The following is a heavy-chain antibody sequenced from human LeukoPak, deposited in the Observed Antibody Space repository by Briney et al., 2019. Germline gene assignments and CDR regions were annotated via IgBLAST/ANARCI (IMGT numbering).Heavy chain of an antibody. J-gene: IGHJ5*02. CDR2: ISGSGGST. CDR3: AKDGMGSSSWYRYSWFDP. V-gene: IGHV3-23*01. D-gene: IGHD6-13*01. CDR1: GFTFSSYA. Sequence: GGSLRLSCAASGFTFSSYAMSGVRQAPGKGLEWVSAISGSGGSTYYADSVKGRFTISRDNSKNTLYLQMNSLRAEDTAVYYCAKDGMGSSSWYRYSWFDPWGQGTLVTVSS.